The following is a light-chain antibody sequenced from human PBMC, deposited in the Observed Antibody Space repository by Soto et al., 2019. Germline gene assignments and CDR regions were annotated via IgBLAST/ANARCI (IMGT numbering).Light chain of an antibody. Sequence: DIQLTQSPSFLSASVGDRVTITCRASQGISSYLAWYQQKPGKAPNLLIYAASTLQSGVPSRFSGSGSGTEFTLTISSLQPEDFATYYCQQLNSYPLTFGGGTKVAIK. V-gene: IGKV1-9*01. CDR3: QQLNSYPLT. CDR1: QGISSY. J-gene: IGKJ4*01. CDR2: AAS.